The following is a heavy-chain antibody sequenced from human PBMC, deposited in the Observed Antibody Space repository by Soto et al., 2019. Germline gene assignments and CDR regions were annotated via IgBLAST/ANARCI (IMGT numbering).Heavy chain of an antibody. J-gene: IGHJ4*02. CDR3: ARGGDILSGYYIGSYFDY. V-gene: IGHV3-33*01. D-gene: IGHD3-9*01. CDR1: GFTFSSYG. CDR2: IWYDGSNK. Sequence: LRLSCAASGFTFSSYGMHWVRQAPGKGLEWVAVIWYDGSNKYYADSVKGRFTISRDNSKNTLYLQMNSLRAEDTAVYYCARGGDILSGYYIGSYFDYWGQGTLVTVSS.